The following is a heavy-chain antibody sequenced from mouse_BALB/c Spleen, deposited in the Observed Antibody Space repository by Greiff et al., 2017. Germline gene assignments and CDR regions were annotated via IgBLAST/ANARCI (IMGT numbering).Heavy chain of an antibody. CDR3: TRGRVYGYEDWFAY. J-gene: IGHJ3*01. D-gene: IGHD2-2*01. Sequence: EVQLQESGGGLVQPGGSMKLSCVASGFTFSNYWMNWVRQSPEKGLEWVAEIRLKSNNYATHYAESVKGRFTISRDDSKSSVYLQMNNLRAEDTGIYYCTRGRVYGYEDWFAYWGQGTLVTVSA. CDR2: IRLKSNNYAT. V-gene: IGHV6-6*02. CDR1: GFTFSNYW.